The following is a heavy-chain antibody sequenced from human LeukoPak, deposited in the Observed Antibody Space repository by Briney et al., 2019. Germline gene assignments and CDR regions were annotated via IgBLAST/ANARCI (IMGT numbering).Heavy chain of an antibody. CDR3: ARGLGSESYYGS. CDR1: AYTFTSYY. Sequence: ASVTVSFKASAYTFTSYYMHWVRQAPGQGLEWMGIINPSGGSPSYAQKFQGRVTMTRDTSTSTVYMELSSLRSEDTAVYYCARGLGSESYYGSWGQGTLVTVSS. D-gene: IGHD3-10*01. J-gene: IGHJ5*02. V-gene: IGHV1-46*01. CDR2: INPSGGSP.